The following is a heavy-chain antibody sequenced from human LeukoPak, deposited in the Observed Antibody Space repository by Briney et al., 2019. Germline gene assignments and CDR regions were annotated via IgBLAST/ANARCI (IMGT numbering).Heavy chain of an antibody. CDR3: AKEVRESAWYYFDY. Sequence: PGGSLRLSCAASGFTFNTYAMSWVRQAPGKGLEWVSGIRSSGVSTYYADSVKGRFTISRDNSKNTLYLQMNSLRADDTAAYYCAKEVRESAWYYFDYWGQGTLVTVSS. CDR1: GFTFNTYA. D-gene: IGHD3-10*01. CDR2: IRSSGVST. V-gene: IGHV3-23*01. J-gene: IGHJ4*02.